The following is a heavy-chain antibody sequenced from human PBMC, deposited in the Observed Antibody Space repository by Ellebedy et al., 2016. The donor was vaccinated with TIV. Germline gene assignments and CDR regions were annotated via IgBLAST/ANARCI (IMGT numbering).Heavy chain of an antibody. J-gene: IGHJ4*02. CDR3: ARGLSSSWYGVFFDY. V-gene: IGHV4-4*02. Sequence: SETLSLTCAVSGGSISSNNWWGWVRQPPGKGLEWIGEIYHSGSTNYNPSLKSRVTISVDKSKNQFSLKLSSVTAADTAVDYCARGLSSSWYGVFFDYWGQGTLVTVSS. CDR2: IYHSGST. D-gene: IGHD6-13*01. CDR1: GGSISSNNW.